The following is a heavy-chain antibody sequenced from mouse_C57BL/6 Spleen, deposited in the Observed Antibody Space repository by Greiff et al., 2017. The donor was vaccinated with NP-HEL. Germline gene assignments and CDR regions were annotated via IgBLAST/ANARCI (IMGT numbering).Heavy chain of an antibody. J-gene: IGHJ1*03. D-gene: IGHD2-2*01. CDR3: TRSGRLREYFGV. Sequence: QVQLQQSGAELVKPGASVKISCKASGYAFSSYWMNWVKQRPGKGLEWIGEIYPGDGDTNYNGKFTGKATLTADKSSRTAYMQLSSLTSEDSAVYFGTRSGRLREYFGVGGTGTTVTVSS. CDR2: IYPGDGDT. V-gene: IGHV1-80*01. CDR1: GYAFSSYW.